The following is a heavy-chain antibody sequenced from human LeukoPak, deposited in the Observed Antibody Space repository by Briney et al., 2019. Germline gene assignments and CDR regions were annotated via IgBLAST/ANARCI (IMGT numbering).Heavy chain of an antibody. V-gene: IGHV1-18*01. CDR3: ARVKTQQRFLEWSGYMDV. CDR1: GYTFTSYG. J-gene: IGHJ6*03. CDR2: ISAYNGNT. Sequence: ASVKVSCKASGYTFTSYGISWERQAPGQGLEWMGWISAYNGNTNYAQKLQGRVTMTTDTSTSTAYMELRSLRSDDTAVYYCARVKTQQRFLEWSGYMDVWGKGTTVTVSS. D-gene: IGHD3-3*01.